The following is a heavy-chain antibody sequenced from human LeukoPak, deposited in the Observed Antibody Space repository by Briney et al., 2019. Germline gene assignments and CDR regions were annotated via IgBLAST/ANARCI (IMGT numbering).Heavy chain of an antibody. CDR3: ARHISVGATEAIDY. Sequence: SETLSLTCTVSGGSISSSSYYWGWIRQPPGKGLEWIGCIYYSGSTYYNPSLKSRVTISVDTSKNQFSLKLSSVTAADTAVYYCARHISVGATEAIDYWGQGTLVTVSS. J-gene: IGHJ4*02. V-gene: IGHV4-39*01. CDR1: GGSISSSSYY. CDR2: IYYSGST. D-gene: IGHD1-26*01.